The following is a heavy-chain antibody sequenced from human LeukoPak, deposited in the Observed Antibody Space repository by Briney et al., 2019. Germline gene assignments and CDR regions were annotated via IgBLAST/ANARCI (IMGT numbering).Heavy chain of an antibody. CDR3: APALILGYCTNGVCSDY. V-gene: IGHV1-69-2*01. J-gene: IGHJ4*02. Sequence: ASVKVSCKVSGYTFTDYYMHWVQQAPGKGLEWMGLVDPEDGETIYAEKFQGRVTITADTSTDTAYMELSSLRSEDTALYYCAPALILGYCTNGVCSDYWGQGTLVTVSS. D-gene: IGHD2-8*01. CDR1: GYTFTDYY. CDR2: VDPEDGET.